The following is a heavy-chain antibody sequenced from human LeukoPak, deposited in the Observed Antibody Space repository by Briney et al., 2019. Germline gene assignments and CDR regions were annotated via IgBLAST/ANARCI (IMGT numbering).Heavy chain of an antibody. CDR2: IYHSGST. D-gene: IGHD3-10*01. J-gene: IGHJ4*02. Sequence: PSETLSLTCAVSGGSISSSNWWSWVRQPPGKGLEWIGEIYHSGSTNYNPSLKSRVTISVDTSKNQFSLKLSSVTAADTAVYYCARGHRRIYGSGSYYPDYWGQGTLVTVSS. CDR1: GGSISSSNW. V-gene: IGHV4-4*02. CDR3: ARGHRRIYGSGSYYPDY.